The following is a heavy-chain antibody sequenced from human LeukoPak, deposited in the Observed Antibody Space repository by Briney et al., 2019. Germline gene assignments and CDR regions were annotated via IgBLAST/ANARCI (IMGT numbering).Heavy chain of an antibody. Sequence: PGGSLRLSCAASGFTFSSYWMHWVRQAPGKGLVWVSRINSDGSSTSYADSVKGRFTISRDNAKNTLYLQMNSLRAEDTAVYYCARGSGRTSPFDYWGQGTLVTVPS. J-gene: IGHJ4*02. D-gene: IGHD1-1*01. CDR3: ARGSGRTSPFDY. CDR1: GFTFSSYW. CDR2: INSDGSST. V-gene: IGHV3-74*01.